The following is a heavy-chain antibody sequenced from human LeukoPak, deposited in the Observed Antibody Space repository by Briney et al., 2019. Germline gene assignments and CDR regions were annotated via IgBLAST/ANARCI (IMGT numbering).Heavy chain of an antibody. CDR1: GISFSTYV. D-gene: IGHD3-10*01. Sequence: GGSLRLSCAASGISFSTYVMAWVRQAPGKGLECVSAISGSGGDSYYAASVKGRFTISRDNSKNTLYLQMNSLRVEDTAVYYCAKVSGRILIWPQPFGDGMDVWGQGTTVTVSS. CDR3: AKVSGRILIWPQPFGDGMDV. J-gene: IGHJ6*02. V-gene: IGHV3-23*01. CDR2: ISGSGGDS.